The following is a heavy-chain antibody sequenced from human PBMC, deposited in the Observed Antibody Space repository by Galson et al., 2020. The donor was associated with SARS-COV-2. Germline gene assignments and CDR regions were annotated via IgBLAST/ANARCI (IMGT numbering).Heavy chain of an antibody. D-gene: IGHD3-10*01. CDR2: ISYDGSNK. V-gene: IGHV3-30*18. J-gene: IGHJ6*02. CDR1: GFTFSSYG. Sequence: QLGESLKISCAASGFTFSSYGMHWVRQAPGKGLEWVAVISYDGSNKYYADSVKGRFTISRDNSKNTLYLQMNSLRAEDTAVYYCAKDLGYGYYGSGGKNYYYYYGMDVWGQGTTVTVSS. CDR3: AKDLGYGYYGSGGKNYYYYYGMDV.